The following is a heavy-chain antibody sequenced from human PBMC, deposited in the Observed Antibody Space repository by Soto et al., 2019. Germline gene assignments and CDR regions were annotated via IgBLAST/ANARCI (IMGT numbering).Heavy chain of an antibody. V-gene: IGHV3-7*03. CDR1: GFTFSSYW. CDR3: ARNGYSSSSGFYYYGMDV. J-gene: IGHJ6*02. CDR2: IKQDGSEK. Sequence: VPLVESGGGLVQPGGSLRLSCAASGFTFSSYWMSWVRQAPGKGLEWVANIKQDGSEKYYVDSVKGRFTISRDNAKNSLYLQMNSLRAEDTAVYYCARNGYSSSSGFYYYGMDVWGQGTTVTVSS. D-gene: IGHD6-6*01.